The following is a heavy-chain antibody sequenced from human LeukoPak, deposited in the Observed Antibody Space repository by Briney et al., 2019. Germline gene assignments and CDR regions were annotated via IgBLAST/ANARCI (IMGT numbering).Heavy chain of an antibody. Sequence: SETLSLTCTVSGCSISSYYWSWLRQPPGKGLEWIGYIYYSGSTNYNPPLTSRATISVDTSKNQFSLKLSSVTAADTAVYYCARGRTIFGVVTLDYWGQGTLVTVSS. D-gene: IGHD3-3*01. CDR2: IYYSGST. CDR3: ARGRTIFGVVTLDY. V-gene: IGHV4-59*01. CDR1: GCSISSYY. J-gene: IGHJ4*02.